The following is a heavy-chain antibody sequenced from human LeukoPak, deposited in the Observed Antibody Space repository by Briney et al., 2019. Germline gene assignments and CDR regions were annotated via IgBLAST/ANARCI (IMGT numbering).Heavy chain of an antibody. V-gene: IGHV3-53*04. CDR1: GFTVSYNY. Sequence: PGGSLRLSCAASGFTVSYNYMSWVRQAPGKGLEWVSLIYSGGSTYYADSVKGRFTISRHNSKNTLYLQMNSLRTEDTAVYYCARGPPYYDILTGFDYWGQGTLVTVSS. D-gene: IGHD3-9*01. CDR3: ARGPPYYDILTGFDY. J-gene: IGHJ4*02. CDR2: IYSGGST.